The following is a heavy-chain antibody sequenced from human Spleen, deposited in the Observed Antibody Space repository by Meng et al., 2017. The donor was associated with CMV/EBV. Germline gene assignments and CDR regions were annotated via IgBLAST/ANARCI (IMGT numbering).Heavy chain of an antibody. D-gene: IGHD2-21*02. CDR1: GFTFSSYW. V-gene: IGHV3-7*01. CDR2: INEAGTVK. CDR3: AREWWGPEY. Sequence: GESLKISCAASGFTFSSYWMTWVRQAPGKGLEWVANINEAGTVKHYVDSVKGRFTMSRDNSKNSVFLQMIGLRTEDTAVYYCAREWWGPEYWGQGTLVTVSS. J-gene: IGHJ4*02.